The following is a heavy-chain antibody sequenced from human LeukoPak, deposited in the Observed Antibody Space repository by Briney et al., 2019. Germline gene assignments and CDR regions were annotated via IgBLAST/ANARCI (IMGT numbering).Heavy chain of an antibody. Sequence: GASVRVSCKASGGTFSSYAISWVRQAPGQGLEWMGGIIPIFGTANYAQKFQGRVTITTDGSTSTAYMELSSLRSEDTAVYYCARGGDQSMKPFDYWGQGTLVTVSS. V-gene: IGHV1-69*05. CDR3: ARGGDQSMKPFDY. J-gene: IGHJ4*02. D-gene: IGHD2-21*02. CDR1: GGTFSSYA. CDR2: IIPIFGTA.